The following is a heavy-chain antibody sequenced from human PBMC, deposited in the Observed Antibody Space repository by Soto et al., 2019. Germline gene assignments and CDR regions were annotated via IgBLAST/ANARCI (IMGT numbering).Heavy chain of an antibody. J-gene: IGHJ5*02. CDR1: GGSISSGDYY. D-gene: IGHD4-17*01. V-gene: IGHV4-30-4*01. CDR2: IYYSGST. CDR3: ASSDDYANWFDP. Sequence: SETLSLTCTVSGGSISSGDYYWSWIRQPPGKGLEWIGYIYYSGSTYYNPSLKSRVTISVDTSKNQFSLKLSSVTAADTAVYYCASSDDYANWFDPWGQGTLVTVSS.